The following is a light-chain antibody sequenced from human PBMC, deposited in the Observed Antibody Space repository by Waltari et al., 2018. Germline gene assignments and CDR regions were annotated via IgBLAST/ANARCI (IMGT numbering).Light chain of an antibody. CDR3: SSYTPTSFWV. J-gene: IGLJ3*02. Sequence: QSALTQPRSVSGSSGQSVTISCSGSRSDVGVYGFISWYQPHPDKAPKRIIYDVTKRPAGVPDRLSGSKSGNTASLTISGLQADDEADYYCSSYTPTSFWVFGGGTKLTVL. V-gene: IGLV2-11*01. CDR1: RSDVGVYGF. CDR2: DVT.